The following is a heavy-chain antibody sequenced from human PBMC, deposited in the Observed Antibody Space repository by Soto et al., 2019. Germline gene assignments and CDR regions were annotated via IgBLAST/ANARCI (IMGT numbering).Heavy chain of an antibody. Sequence: TGGSLRLSCAASGFTFSSYGMHWVRQAPGKGLEWVAVIWYDGSNKYYADSVKGRFTISRDNSKNTLYLQMNSLRAEDTAVYYCARDSVTTLQGVTYHLYFDYWGQGTLVTVS. CDR3: ARDSVTTLQGVTYHLYFDY. D-gene: IGHD4-4*01. J-gene: IGHJ4*02. CDR2: IWYDGSNK. CDR1: GFTFSSYG. V-gene: IGHV3-33*01.